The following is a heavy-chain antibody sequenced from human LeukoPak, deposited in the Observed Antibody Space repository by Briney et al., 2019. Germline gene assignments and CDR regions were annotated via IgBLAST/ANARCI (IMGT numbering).Heavy chain of an antibody. D-gene: IGHD3-22*01. Sequence: GGSLRLSCAASGFPFSSHAMTWVRQSPGKGLECLSVISGSGGTTYYADSVKGRFTITRDNSKNTLYLQMNSLRAEDTAVYYCAKCGAYDSRYYFDYWGQGTLVTVSS. CDR1: GFPFSSHA. J-gene: IGHJ4*02. CDR3: AKCGAYDSRYYFDY. CDR2: ISGSGGTT. V-gene: IGHV3-23*01.